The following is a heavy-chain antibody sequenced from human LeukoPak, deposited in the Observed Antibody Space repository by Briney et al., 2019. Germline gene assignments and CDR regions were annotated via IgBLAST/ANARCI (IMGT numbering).Heavy chain of an antibody. CDR2: IDTDGSST. CDR3: ARGFTILRVVNDGFDI. V-gene: IGHV3-74*01. CDR1: GFTFSSYW. Sequence: GGSLRLSCAASGFTFSSYWMNWVRQAPGKGLVWVSRIDTDGSSTTYADSVKGRFTISRDNAKNTLYLQMNSLRAEDTAVYYCARGFTILRVVNDGFDIWGQGTKVTVSS. D-gene: IGHD3-3*01. J-gene: IGHJ3*02.